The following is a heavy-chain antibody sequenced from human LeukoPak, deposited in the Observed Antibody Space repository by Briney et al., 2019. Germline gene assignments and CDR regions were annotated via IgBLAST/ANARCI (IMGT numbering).Heavy chain of an antibody. Sequence: SETLSLTCAVYGGSFSGYYWSRIRQPPGKGLEWIGEINHSGSTNYNPSPKSRVTISVDTSKNQFSLKLSSVTAADTAVYYCARGVGSSSWYASYYYYYMDVWGKGTTVTVSS. CDR2: INHSGST. CDR3: ARGVGSSSWYASYYYYYMDV. CDR1: GGSFSGYY. J-gene: IGHJ6*03. V-gene: IGHV4-34*01. D-gene: IGHD6-13*01.